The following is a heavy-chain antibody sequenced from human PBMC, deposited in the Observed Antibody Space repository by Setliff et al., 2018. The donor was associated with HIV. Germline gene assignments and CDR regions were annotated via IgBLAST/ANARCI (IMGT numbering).Heavy chain of an antibody. CDR1: GFSFRSYE. Sequence: GESLTISCAASGFSFRSYEMNWVRQAPGKGLEWVSYIRSSGSDKYYADSVKGRFTISRDNAKNSLYLQMNSLRAEDTAIYYCARDGIAARWALDYWGRGTLVTVSS. J-gene: IGHJ4*02. D-gene: IGHD6-6*01. CDR2: IRSSGSDK. CDR3: ARDGIAARWALDY. V-gene: IGHV3-48*03.